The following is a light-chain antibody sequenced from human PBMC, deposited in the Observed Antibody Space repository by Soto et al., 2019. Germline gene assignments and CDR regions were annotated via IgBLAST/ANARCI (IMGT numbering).Light chain of an antibody. Sequence: QPVLTQPPAVSGAPGQRVTISCTGTSSNIGADYDVHWFQQLPGTAPKLLIFGNTNRPSGVPDRFSGSKSGSSASLAIAGLQTEDEADYYCQSYDSRLSGWLFGGGTKLTVL. V-gene: IGLV1-40*01. CDR2: GNT. J-gene: IGLJ2*01. CDR1: SSNIGADYD. CDR3: QSYDSRLSGWL.